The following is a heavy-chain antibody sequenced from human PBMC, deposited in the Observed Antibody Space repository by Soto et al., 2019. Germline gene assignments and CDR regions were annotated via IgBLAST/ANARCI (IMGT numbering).Heavy chain of an antibody. CDR1: GFTVSTSY. D-gene: IGHD6-13*01. CDR2: IYNDDTE. Sequence: DVQLVESGGGLVLAGGSLRLSCAASGFTVSTSYMSWVRQAPGKGLEWVSIIYNDDTEIYADSVEGRFTISRDNSKNTVHVQMDSLRVEDTAVYYCASDLWQQRGYFDFWGQGTLVTVSS. CDR3: ASDLWQQRGYFDF. V-gene: IGHV3-66*01. J-gene: IGHJ4*02.